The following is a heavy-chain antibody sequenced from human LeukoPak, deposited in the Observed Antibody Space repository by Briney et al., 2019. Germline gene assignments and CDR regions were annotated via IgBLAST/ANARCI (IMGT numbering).Heavy chain of an antibody. CDR1: GGSISSYY. D-gene: IGHD3-10*01. CDR3: ARLRISSGHFDY. V-gene: IGHV4-59*08. CDR2: IYDSGST. J-gene: IGHJ4*02. Sequence: PSETLSLTCTVSGGSISSYYWRWIRQPPGKGREWIGYIYDSGSTNYNPSLKSRVTISVGTSKNQFSLKLSSVTAADTAVYYCARLRISSGHFDYWGQGTLVTVSS.